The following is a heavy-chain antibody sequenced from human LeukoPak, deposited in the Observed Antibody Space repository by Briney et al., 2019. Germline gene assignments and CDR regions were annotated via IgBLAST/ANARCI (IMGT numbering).Heavy chain of an antibody. CDR3: ARDRAGDYVWGSYRYELSGIIDY. V-gene: IGHV3-30*03. CDR2: ISYDGSNK. CDR1: GFTFSSYG. D-gene: IGHD3-16*02. J-gene: IGHJ4*02. Sequence: PGGSLRLSCAASGFTFSSYGMHWVRQAPGKGLEWVAVISYDGSNKYYADSVKGRFTISRDNSKNTLYLQMNSLRAEDTAVYYCARDRAGDYVWGSYRYELSGIIDYWGQGTLVTVSS.